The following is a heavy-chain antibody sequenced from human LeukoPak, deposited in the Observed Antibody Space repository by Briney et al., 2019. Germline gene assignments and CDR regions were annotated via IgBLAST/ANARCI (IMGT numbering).Heavy chain of an antibody. CDR1: GFSFGSYW. Sequence: GGSLRLSCVASGFSFGSYWMAWVRQAPGKGLEWVANMKHDGIEKYHVDSVKGRFTISRDNTKNSLYLHMNSLRVEDTAVCYCAREGREGYNYPALDFWGQGILVTVSS. CDR2: MKHDGIEK. J-gene: IGHJ4*02. CDR3: AREGREGYNYPALDF. V-gene: IGHV3-7*05. D-gene: IGHD5-24*01.